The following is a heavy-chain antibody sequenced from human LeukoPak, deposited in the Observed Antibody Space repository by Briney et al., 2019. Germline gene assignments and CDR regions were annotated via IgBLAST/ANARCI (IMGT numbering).Heavy chain of an antibody. Sequence: PSETLSLTCTVSGGSISSSSYYWGWIRQPPGKGLEWIGSIYYSGSTYYNPSLRSRVTISVDTSKNQFSLKLSSVTAADTAVYYCARGRNSYCGGDCYYESDVGAFDIWGQGTMVTVSS. CDR2: IYYSGST. CDR3: ARGRNSYCGGDCYYESDVGAFDI. J-gene: IGHJ3*02. D-gene: IGHD2-21*02. CDR1: GGSISSSSYY. V-gene: IGHV4-39*07.